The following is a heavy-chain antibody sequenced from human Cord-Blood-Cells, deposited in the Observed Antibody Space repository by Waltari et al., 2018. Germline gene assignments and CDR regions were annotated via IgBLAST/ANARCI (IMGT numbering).Heavy chain of an antibody. CDR1: GYPFTSYD. V-gene: IGHV1-8*02. CDR3: ARGDFWSGYYFDY. J-gene: IGHJ4*02. Sequence: QMQLVQSGAEVKKPGAPVKVSCKASGYPFTSYDINWVRQATGQGLEWIGWMNPNSGNTGYAQKFQGRVNMTRNTSISTAYMELSSLRSEDTAVYYCARGDFWSGYYFDYWGQGTLVTVSS. CDR2: MNPNSGNT. D-gene: IGHD3-3*01.